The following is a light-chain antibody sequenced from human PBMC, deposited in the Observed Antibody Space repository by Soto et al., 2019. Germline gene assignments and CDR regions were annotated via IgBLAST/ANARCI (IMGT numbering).Light chain of an antibody. Sequence: QSALTQPPSASGSPGQSVTISCTGTKNDIGVYDFVSWYQHHPGKAPRLIIYEVVQRPSGVPDRFSGSKSGNTASLTVSGLQAADEADNFCKSYAGNNTYVFGSGTKVTVL. CDR1: KNDIGVYDF. CDR2: EVV. J-gene: IGLJ1*01. V-gene: IGLV2-8*01. CDR3: KSYAGNNTYV.